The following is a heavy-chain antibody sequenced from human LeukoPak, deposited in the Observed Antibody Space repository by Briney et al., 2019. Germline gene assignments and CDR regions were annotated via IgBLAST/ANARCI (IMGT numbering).Heavy chain of an antibody. V-gene: IGHV3-21*01. J-gene: IGHJ4*02. D-gene: IGHD3-10*01. Sequence: GGSLRLSCAASGFSFTYTMNWVRQAPGKGLEWVSSISSSGNNIYYADSVKGRFTISRDNARNSMYLQMNSLRAEDTAVYYCARELLWFGASLDYWGQGTLVTVSS. CDR2: ISSSGNNI. CDR3: ARELLWFGASLDY. CDR1: GFSFTYT.